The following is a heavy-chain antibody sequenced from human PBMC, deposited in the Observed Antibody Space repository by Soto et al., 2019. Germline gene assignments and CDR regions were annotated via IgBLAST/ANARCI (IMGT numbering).Heavy chain of an antibody. J-gene: IGHJ5*01. CDR3: AHIHFDILTGPFHS. Sequence: QITLKESGPSLVKPTQTLTLTCTFSGFSLTNTGVTVGWLRQPPGKARECLALVYWPDDKRYNPSLRNRLTIAKDTSKNRVVLTLANVGPVDTATYYCAHIHFDILTGPFHSWGRGTLVTVSS. CDR1: GFSLTNTGVT. D-gene: IGHD3-9*01. V-gene: IGHV2-5*01. CDR2: VYWPDDK.